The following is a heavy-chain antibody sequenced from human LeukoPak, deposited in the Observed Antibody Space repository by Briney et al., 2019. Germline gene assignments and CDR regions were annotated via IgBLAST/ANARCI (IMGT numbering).Heavy chain of an antibody. Sequence: QLGGSLRLSCEASGFTFSSYAVSWVRQAPGGGLVWVSQILGNGGGIMYADSVKGRFTISRDNAKNTLYLQMNNLRAEDMAVYYCTANWFDPWGQGTLVAVSS. CDR2: ILGNGGGI. J-gene: IGHJ5*02. CDR1: GFTFSSYA. V-gene: IGHV3-74*03. CDR3: TANWFDP.